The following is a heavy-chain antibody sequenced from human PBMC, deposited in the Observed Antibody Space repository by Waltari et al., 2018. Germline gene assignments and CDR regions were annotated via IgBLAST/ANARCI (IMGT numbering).Heavy chain of an antibody. V-gene: IGHV1-2*02. CDR2: INPNSGGT. CDR1: GHPFTGTY. Sequence: QVQLVQSGAEVKTPGASVTVSCKASGHPFTGTYIPCGRQAPGQGLEWMGWINPNSGGTNYAQKFQGRVTMTRDTSISTAYMELSRLGSDDTAVYYCARALPAAHLDYWGQGTLVTVSS. J-gene: IGHJ4*02. D-gene: IGHD6-25*01. CDR3: ARALPAAHLDY.